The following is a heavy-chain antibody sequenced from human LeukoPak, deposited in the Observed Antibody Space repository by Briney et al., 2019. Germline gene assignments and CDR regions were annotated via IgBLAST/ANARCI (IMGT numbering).Heavy chain of an antibody. Sequence: GGSLKISCKGFGYSFTNYWIAWVGQTPGKGLGWMGIIYPGDSDTRYSPSFQGQVTISADKSISTAYLQWSSLKASDTAMYYCARLGFGDYGDYWGQGTLVTVSS. V-gene: IGHV5-51*01. CDR2: IYPGDSDT. CDR1: GYSFTNYW. J-gene: IGHJ4*02. CDR3: ARLGFGDYGDY. D-gene: IGHD4-17*01.